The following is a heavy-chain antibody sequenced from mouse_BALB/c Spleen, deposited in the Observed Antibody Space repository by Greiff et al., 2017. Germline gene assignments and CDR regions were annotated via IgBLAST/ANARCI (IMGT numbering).Heavy chain of an antibody. J-gene: IGHJ4*01. Sequence: VQLQQSGPGLVAPSQSLSITCTVSGFSLTGYGVNWVRQPPGKGLEWLGMIWGDGSTDYNSALKSRLSISKDNSKSQVFLKMNSLQTDDTARYYCARGVIYYDYDVAMDYWGQGTSVTVSS. CDR2: IWGDGST. CDR3: ARGVIYYDYDVAMDY. CDR1: GFSLTGYG. V-gene: IGHV2-6-7*01. D-gene: IGHD2-4*01.